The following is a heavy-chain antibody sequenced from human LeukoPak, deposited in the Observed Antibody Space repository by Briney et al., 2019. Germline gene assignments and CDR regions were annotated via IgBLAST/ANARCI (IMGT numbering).Heavy chain of an antibody. J-gene: IGHJ5*02. CDR1: GYAFTGYY. Sequence: PTASVKVSCKASGYAFTGYYMHWVRQAPGQGLEWMGWINPNSGGTNYAQKFQGRVTMTRDTSISTAYMELSRLRSDDTAVYYCARLRPAELVVGYGSGSWYWFDPWGQGTLVTVSS. CDR2: INPNSGGT. V-gene: IGHV1-2*02. CDR3: ARLRPAELVVGYGSGSWYWFDP. D-gene: IGHD3-10*01.